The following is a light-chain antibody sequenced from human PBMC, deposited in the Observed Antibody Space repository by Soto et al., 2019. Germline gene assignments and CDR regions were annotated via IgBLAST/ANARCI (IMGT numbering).Light chain of an antibody. CDR1: QSVRTY. Sequence: EIVLTQSPVTLSLSPGERATLSCRASQSVRTYLAWYQVKPGQAPRLLIYDASSRASGVPARFSGSGSGTDFTLTIRSLEPEDFALYYCQQRNSWPPITFG. CDR2: DAS. CDR3: QQRNSWPPIT. V-gene: IGKV3-11*01. J-gene: IGKJ5*01.